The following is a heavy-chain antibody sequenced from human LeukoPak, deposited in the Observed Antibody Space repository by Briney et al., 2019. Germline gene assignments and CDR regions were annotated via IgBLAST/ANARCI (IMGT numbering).Heavy chain of an antibody. CDR3: TRDHRITYCTNGVCYSGVGFYYYYGMDV. J-gene: IGHJ6*02. CDR2: IRIKAYGGTT. CDR1: GFTFCDYA. Sequence: GGSLRLSCTPSGFTFCDYAMCWGCQAPGKGLEWVGFIRIKAYGGTTEYAASVKGRFTISRDDSKSIAYLQMNSLKTEDTAVYYCTRDHRITYCTNGVCYSGVGFYYYYGMDVWGQGTTVTVSS. D-gene: IGHD2-8*01. V-gene: IGHV3-49*04.